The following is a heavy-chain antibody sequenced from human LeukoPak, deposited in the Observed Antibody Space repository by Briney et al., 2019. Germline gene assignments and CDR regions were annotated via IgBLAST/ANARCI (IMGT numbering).Heavy chain of an antibody. J-gene: IGHJ2*01. V-gene: IGHV1-2*02. CDR3: ASSPEFTWYFDL. CDR1: GYTFTGYL. CDR2: ISPDRGDT. D-gene: IGHD3-10*01. Sequence: GASVKVSCKASGYTFTGYLIHWVRQAPGQGLEWMGWISPDRGDTNYAPKFQGRVTMTRDTSIRTVYVEMSRLRSDDSTVYYCASSPEFTWYFDLWGRGTPVTVSS.